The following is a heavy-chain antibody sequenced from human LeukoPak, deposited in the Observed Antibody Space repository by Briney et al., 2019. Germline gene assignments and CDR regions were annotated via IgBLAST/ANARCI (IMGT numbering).Heavy chain of an antibody. CDR1: GYTFTEYN. D-gene: IGHD3-10*01. V-gene: IGHV1-2*02. CDR3: ARECVVRELDF. CDR2: INPYSGGT. Sequence: GASVKVSCKASGYTFTEYNMQWVRQAPGQGLEWMGLINPYSGGTDYAQKFQGRVTMTRDMSITTGYIELHGLTFDDTAVYFCARECVVRELDFWGQGTLVTVSS. J-gene: IGHJ4*02.